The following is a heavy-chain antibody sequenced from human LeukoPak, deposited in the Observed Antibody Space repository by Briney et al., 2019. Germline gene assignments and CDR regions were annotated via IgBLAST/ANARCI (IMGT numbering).Heavy chain of an antibody. CDR2: IYYSGST. J-gene: IGHJ5*02. V-gene: IGHV4-39*07. D-gene: IGHD3-3*01. Sequence: SETLSLTCTVSGGSISSSSYYWGWIRQPPGKGLEWIVSIYYSGSTYYNPSLKSRVTISVDTSKNHFYLKLSSVSAADTAVYYCARDSLEWLFRFDPWGQGTLVTVSS. CDR3: ARDSLEWLFRFDP. CDR1: GGSISSSSYY.